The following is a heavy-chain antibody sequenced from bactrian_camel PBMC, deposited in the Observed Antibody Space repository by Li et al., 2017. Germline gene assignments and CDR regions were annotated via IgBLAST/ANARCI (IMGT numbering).Heavy chain of an antibody. CDR2: ISPQRGVS. V-gene: IGHV3S6*01. CDR3: ATRTYCAATNWLAMVQWKN. CDR1: DSRFTRYC. D-gene: IGHD7*01. Sequence: VQLVESGGGSVQAGGSLRLSCEASDSRFTRYCMGWFRQAPGREREGVAVISPQRGVSYYADSVLGRFTISHDDTKRTVYLQMDNLKLEDTAMYFCATRTYCAATNWLAMVQWKNWGQGTQVTVS. J-gene: IGHJ4*01.